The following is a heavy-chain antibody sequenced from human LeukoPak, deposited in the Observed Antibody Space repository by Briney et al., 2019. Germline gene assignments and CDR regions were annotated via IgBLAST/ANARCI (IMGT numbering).Heavy chain of an antibody. CDR1: GASISTYY. CDR3: ATSGSYYAAPDY. J-gene: IGHJ4*02. V-gene: IGHV4-4*07. CDR2: MYNTGST. Sequence: SETLSLTCTVSGASISTYYRSWIRQPAGKGLEWIGRMYNTGSTNYNPSLKSRVTMSVDTSKNQLSLRLSSVTAADTAVYYCATSGSYYAAPDYWGQGTLVTVSS. D-gene: IGHD1-26*01.